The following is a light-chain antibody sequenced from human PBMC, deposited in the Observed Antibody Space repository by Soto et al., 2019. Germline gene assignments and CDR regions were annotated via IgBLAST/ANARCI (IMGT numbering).Light chain of an antibody. CDR3: QQYGSSRP. CDR1: QSVSSSY. Sequence: EIVLTQSPGTLSLSTGERAPLSCRASQSVSSSYLAWYQQKPGQAPRLLIYGASSRATGIPDRFSGSGSGTDFTLTISRLEPEDFAVYYCQQYGSSRPFGQGTKVDIK. J-gene: IGKJ1*01. CDR2: GAS. V-gene: IGKV3-20*01.